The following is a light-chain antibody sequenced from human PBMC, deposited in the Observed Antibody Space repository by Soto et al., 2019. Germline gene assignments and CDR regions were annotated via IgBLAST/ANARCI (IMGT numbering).Light chain of an antibody. CDR3: CSYAGSPRYV. Sequence: QSALTQPRSVSGSPGQSVTISCTGTSSDVGYYNYVSWYQQYPGKAPKVIIYDVSERPSGVPDRFSGSKSGNTASLTISGLQAEDEADYYCCSYAGSPRYVFGTGTQLTVL. CDR2: DVS. V-gene: IGLV2-11*01. CDR1: SSDVGYYNY. J-gene: IGLJ1*01.